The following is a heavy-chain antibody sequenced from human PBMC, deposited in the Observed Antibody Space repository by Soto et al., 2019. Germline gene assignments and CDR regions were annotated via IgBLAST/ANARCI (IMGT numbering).Heavy chain of an antibody. V-gene: IGHV1-2*02. J-gene: IGHJ6*02. Sequence: GSGKGSFKASGYTFTGYYMHLVRQAPGQGLEWIPSINPNSGGTNYAQKFQGRVTMTRDTSISTAYMELSRLRSDETAVYYCARTLVRYFDWLASSYYYYYGMDVWGQGTPVTVSS. CDR2: INPNSGGT. D-gene: IGHD3-9*01. CDR3: ARTLVRYFDWLASSYYYYYGMDV. CDR1: GYTFTGYY.